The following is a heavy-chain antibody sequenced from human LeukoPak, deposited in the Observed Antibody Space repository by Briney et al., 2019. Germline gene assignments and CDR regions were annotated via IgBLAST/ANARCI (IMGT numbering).Heavy chain of an antibody. CDR3: ARDVGGSRYGYRPTELYLYIDL. CDR2: INHSGST. J-gene: IGHJ2*01. V-gene: IGHV4-34*01. Sequence: SETLSLTCAVYGGSFSGYYWSWIRQPPGKGLEWIGEINHSGSTNYNPSLKSRLTISVDTSKNQFSLKLSSVTAADTAVYYCARDVGGSRYGYRPTELYLYIDLWGRGTRVTVSS. CDR1: GGSFSGYY. D-gene: IGHD5-18*01.